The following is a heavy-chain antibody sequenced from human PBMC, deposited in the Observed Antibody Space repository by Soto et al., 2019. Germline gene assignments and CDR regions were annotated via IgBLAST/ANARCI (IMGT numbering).Heavy chain of an antibody. CDR2: MNPNSGNT. Sequence: QVQLVQSGAEVKKPGASVKVSCKASGYTFTSYDINWVRQATGQGLEWMGWMNPNSGNTGYAQKFQGRVTMTRNTCISKAYMELSSLRSEDTAVYYCARIPQIDFILVPAAPRYYYYYGMDVWGQGTTVTVSS. CDR3: ARIPQIDFILVPAAPRYYYYYGMDV. J-gene: IGHJ6*02. CDR1: GYTFTSYD. V-gene: IGHV1-8*01. D-gene: IGHD2-2*01.